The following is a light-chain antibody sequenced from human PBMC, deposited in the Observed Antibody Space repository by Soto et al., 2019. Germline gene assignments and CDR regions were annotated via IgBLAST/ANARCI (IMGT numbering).Light chain of an antibody. CDR3: HQYYLYPRT. J-gene: IGKJ1*01. CDR2: AAS. Sequence: IRMTQSPSSFSASTGDRVTITCRASQGISSFLAWYQQKSGKAPKLLMYAASTLQSGVPSRFSGSGSGTDCSLTISSLQTEDFAAYYCHQYYLYPRTFGQGPKVEIK. CDR1: QGISSF. V-gene: IGKV1-8*01.